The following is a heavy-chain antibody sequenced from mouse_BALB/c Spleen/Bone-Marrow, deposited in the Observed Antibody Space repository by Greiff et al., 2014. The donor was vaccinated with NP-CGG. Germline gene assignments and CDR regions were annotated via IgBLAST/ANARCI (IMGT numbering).Heavy chain of an antibody. CDR1: GFTFSSYA. CDR2: ISSGSRYT. V-gene: IGHV5-9-3*01. Sequence: DVQLQESGGGLVKPGGSLKLSCAASGFTFSSYAMSWVRQTPEKRLEWVATISSGSRYTHYLDSVKGRFTISRDNAKNTLYLQMSSLRSEDTAMYYCARHKANWEGFVYWGQGTLVTVSA. CDR3: ARHKANWEGFVY. J-gene: IGHJ3*01. D-gene: IGHD4-1*01.